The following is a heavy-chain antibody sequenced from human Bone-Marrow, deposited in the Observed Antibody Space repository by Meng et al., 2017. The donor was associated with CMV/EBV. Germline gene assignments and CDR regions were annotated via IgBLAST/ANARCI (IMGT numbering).Heavy chain of an antibody. CDR1: GFTFSSYG. CDR3: AKEIRYYYGSGSYYS. CDR2: IRYDGGNK. Sequence: GESLKISCAASGFTFSSYGMHWVRQAPGKGLEWVAFIRYDGGNKYYADSVKGRFTISRDNSKNTLYLQMNSLRAEDTAVYYCAKEIRYYYGSGSYYSWGQGTLVTVSS. D-gene: IGHD3-10*01. V-gene: IGHV3-30*02. J-gene: IGHJ5*02.